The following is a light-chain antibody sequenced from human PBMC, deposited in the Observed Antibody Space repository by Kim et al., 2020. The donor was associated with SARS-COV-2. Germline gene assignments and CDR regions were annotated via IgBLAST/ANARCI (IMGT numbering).Light chain of an antibody. CDR3: QKYDNGIRT. Sequence: INSYLAWYQQKPGKLPTLLIYGASTLQSGVPSRFSGSGPGTDFTLSISSLQSEDVATYYCQKYDNGIRTFGPGTKVDIK. V-gene: IGKV1-27*01. CDR1: INSY. CDR2: GAS. J-gene: IGKJ1*01.